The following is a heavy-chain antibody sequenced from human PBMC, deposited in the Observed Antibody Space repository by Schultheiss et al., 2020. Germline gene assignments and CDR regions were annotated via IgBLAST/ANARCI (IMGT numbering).Heavy chain of an antibody. CDR2: ISWNSGSI. CDR1: GFTFDDYA. V-gene: IGHV3-9*01. CDR3: ARELYSSGWEAFDY. D-gene: IGHD6-19*01. Sequence: SLKISCAASGFTFDDYAMHWVRQAPGKGLEWVSGISWNSGSIGYADSVKGRFTISRDNAKNSLYLQMNSLRAEDTAVYYCARELYSSGWEAFDYWGQGTLVTVAS. J-gene: IGHJ4*02.